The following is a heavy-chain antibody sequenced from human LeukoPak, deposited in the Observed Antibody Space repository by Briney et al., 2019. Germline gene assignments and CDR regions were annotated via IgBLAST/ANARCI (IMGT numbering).Heavy chain of an antibody. Sequence: GGSLRLSCAVSGFTVSRYYMSWVRQAPGKGLEWVSIIYSGDNTYYADSVKGSFTISRDNSKNTLYLQMNSLRVEDTAVYYCARDRGSGYDPGYFDYWGQGTMVTASS. CDR1: GFTVSRYY. CDR2: IYSGDNT. D-gene: IGHD5-12*01. CDR3: ARDRGSGYDPGYFDY. J-gene: IGHJ4*02. V-gene: IGHV3-66*01.